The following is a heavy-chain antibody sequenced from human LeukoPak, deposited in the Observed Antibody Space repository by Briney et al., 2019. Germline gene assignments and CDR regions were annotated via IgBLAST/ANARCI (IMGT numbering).Heavy chain of an antibody. CDR1: GGSISSSSYY. V-gene: IGHV4-39*07. J-gene: IGHJ3*02. CDR3: ARDGVQVAAAGRGAFDI. CDR2: IYYSGST. Sequence: SETLSLTCTVSGGSISSSSYYWGWIRQPPGKGLEWIGSIYYSGSTYYNPSLKSRVTISVDTSKNQFSLKLSSVTAADTAVYYCARDGVQVAAAGRGAFDIWGQGTMVTVSS. D-gene: IGHD2-15*01.